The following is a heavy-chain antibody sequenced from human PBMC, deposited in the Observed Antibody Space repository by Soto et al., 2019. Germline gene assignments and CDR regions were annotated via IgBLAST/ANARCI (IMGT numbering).Heavy chain of an antibody. CDR2: VNHSGST. CDR3: ARGRQVTPAALFKRAGDYSMDV. V-gene: IGHV4-34*01. Sequence: KTSETLSLTCAVYGGSFRGYSWTWSRQPPGKGLEWIGEVNHSGSTYYSPSLMSRVTLSIDTSKNQFSLKLSSVTAADTAVYYCARGRQVTPAALFKRAGDYSMDVWGQGTTVTVSS. J-gene: IGHJ6*02. CDR1: GGSFRGYS. D-gene: IGHD2-2*01.